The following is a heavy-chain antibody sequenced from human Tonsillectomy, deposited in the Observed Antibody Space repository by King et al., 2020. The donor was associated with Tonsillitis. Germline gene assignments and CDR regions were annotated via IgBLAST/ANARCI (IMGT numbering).Heavy chain of an antibody. V-gene: IGHV3-7*03. Sequence: VQLVESVGGLVQPGGSLRLSCAASGFTFSSYWMSWVRQAPGKGLEWVANIKQDGSEKYYVDSVKGRFTISRDNAKNSLYLQMNSLRAEDTAVYYCARDRGTYYDFWSGYSNWGQGTLVTVSS. CDR3: ARDRGTYYDFWSGYSN. CDR2: IKQDGSEK. J-gene: IGHJ4*02. CDR1: GFTFSSYW. D-gene: IGHD3-3*01.